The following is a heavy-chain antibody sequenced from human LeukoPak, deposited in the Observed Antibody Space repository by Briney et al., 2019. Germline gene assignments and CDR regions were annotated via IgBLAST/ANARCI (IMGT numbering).Heavy chain of an antibody. CDR2: ISWNSGSI. Sequence: PGRSLRLSCAASGFTFDDYAMHRVRQAPGKGLEWVSGISWNSGSIGYADSVKGRFTISRDNAKNSLYLQMNSLRAEDTALYYCAKGVSIAVAYPADYWGQGTLVTVSS. D-gene: IGHD6-19*01. V-gene: IGHV3-9*01. J-gene: IGHJ4*02. CDR3: AKGVSIAVAYPADY. CDR1: GFTFDDYA.